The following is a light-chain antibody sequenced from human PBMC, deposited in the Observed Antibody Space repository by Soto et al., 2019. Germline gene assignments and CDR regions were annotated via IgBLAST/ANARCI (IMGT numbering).Light chain of an antibody. CDR1: QSVDIS. CDR3: QQYHKWPPYT. J-gene: IGKJ2*01. V-gene: IGKV3-15*01. Sequence: VITQSPATLSVSPGKRATLSCRASQSVDISLAWXXXXXGQAPRLLIYGASTRATGTPARFSGSGSGTDFTLTISSLXSEDFAVYFCQQYHKWPPYTFGQGTKVDIK. CDR2: GAS.